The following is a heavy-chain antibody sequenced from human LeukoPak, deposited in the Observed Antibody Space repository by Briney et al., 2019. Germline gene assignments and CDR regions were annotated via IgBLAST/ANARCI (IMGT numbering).Heavy chain of an antibody. D-gene: IGHD6-25*01. Sequence: GASVKVSCKASGYTFTSYDINWVRQATGQGVEWMGWMNPNSGNTGYAQKFQGRVTMTRNTSISTAYMELSSLRSEDTAVYYCERVSGRADAFDIWGQGTMVTVSS. CDR2: MNPNSGNT. V-gene: IGHV1-8*01. CDR1: GYTFTSYD. J-gene: IGHJ3*02. CDR3: ERVSGRADAFDI.